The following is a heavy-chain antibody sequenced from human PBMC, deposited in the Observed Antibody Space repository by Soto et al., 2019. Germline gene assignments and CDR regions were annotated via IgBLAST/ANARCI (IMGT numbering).Heavy chain of an antibody. D-gene: IGHD4-17*01. CDR1: GYTFINYG. Sequence: QVQLVQSGAEVKKPGASVKVSCKASGYTFINYGISWVRQAPGQGLEWMGCISAYNSNIKYAQKFQGRVTMTSDTSTSTAYMEVRSLRSDDTAVYYGARDKNAHGDYSAYWGQGTLVTVSS. CDR2: ISAYNSNI. V-gene: IGHV1-18*01. J-gene: IGHJ4*02. CDR3: ARDKNAHGDYSAY.